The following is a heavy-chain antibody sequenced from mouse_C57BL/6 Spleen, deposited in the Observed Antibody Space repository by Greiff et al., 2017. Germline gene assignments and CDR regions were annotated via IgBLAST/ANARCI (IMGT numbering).Heavy chain of an antibody. CDR2: INPYNGGT. J-gene: IGHJ2*01. CDR1: GYTFTDYY. CDR3: ARRGVGSRYFDY. D-gene: IGHD1-1*01. Sequence: EVKLVESGPVLVKPGASVKMSCKASGYTFTDYYMNWVKQSHGKSLEWIGVINPYNGGTSYNQKFKGKATLTVDKSSSTAYMELNSLTSEDSAVYYCARRGVGSRYFDYWGQGTTLTVSS. V-gene: IGHV1-19*01.